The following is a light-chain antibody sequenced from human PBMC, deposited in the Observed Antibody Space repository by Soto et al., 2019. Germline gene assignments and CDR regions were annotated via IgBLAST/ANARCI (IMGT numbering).Light chain of an antibody. V-gene: IGKV1-8*01. Sequence: AIRMTQSPSSFSSSTGDRVTVTCRASQGISSYLAWYQQKPGKAPKLLIYAASTLQSGVPSRFRGSGSGTEFTLTISSLKPDDFETYYCQHYNSYSEAFGQGTKVDI. CDR2: AAS. CDR1: QGISSY. CDR3: QHYNSYSEA. J-gene: IGKJ1*01.